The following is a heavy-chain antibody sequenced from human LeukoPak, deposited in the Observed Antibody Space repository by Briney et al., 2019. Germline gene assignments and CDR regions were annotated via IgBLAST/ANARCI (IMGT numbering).Heavy chain of an antibody. CDR2: IHHSRGT. J-gene: IGHJ6*03. Sequence: SETLSLTCTVSGDSINGYYWSWIRQPPGKGLEWIGEIHHSRGTNYNPSLKGRVTISVDTSKNQFSLKLRSVTAADTAVYYCARGWLELNYYYMDVCGKGTTVTVSS. CDR3: ARGWLELNYYYMDV. D-gene: IGHD1-7*01. V-gene: IGHV4-34*01. CDR1: GDSINGYY.